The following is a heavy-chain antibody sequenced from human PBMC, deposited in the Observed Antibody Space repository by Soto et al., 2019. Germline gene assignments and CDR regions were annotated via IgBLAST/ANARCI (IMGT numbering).Heavy chain of an antibody. J-gene: IGHJ5*02. V-gene: IGHV1-2*02. CDR1: RYIFTAYF. CDR3: ASHDQGARFDP. D-gene: IGHD1-1*01. Sequence: QVQLVQFGAEVKKLGASVKVSCKAPRYIFTAYFMHWVRQAPGQGLVWMGWINRNNGATHYGLSFQGRVTMTRDTSISTAYMELSSLRSDDTAVYYCASHDQGARFDPWGQGTLVIVSS. CDR2: INRNNGAT.